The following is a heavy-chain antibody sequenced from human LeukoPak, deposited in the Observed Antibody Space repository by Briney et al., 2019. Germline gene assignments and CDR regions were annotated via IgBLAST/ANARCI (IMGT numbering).Heavy chain of an antibody. J-gene: IGHJ2*01. D-gene: IGHD3-16*02. CDR1: GFTFDDYT. CDR2: IHGGGDVT. CDR3: AKALSSSFYYFDL. V-gene: IGHV3-23*01. Sequence: GGSLRLSCAASGFTFDDYTMHWVRQAPGKGLEWVSTIHGGGDVTYYADSVKGRFTISRDNSRNTLYLQMNSLRAEDTAVYYCAKALSSSFYYFDLGGRGTLVTVSS.